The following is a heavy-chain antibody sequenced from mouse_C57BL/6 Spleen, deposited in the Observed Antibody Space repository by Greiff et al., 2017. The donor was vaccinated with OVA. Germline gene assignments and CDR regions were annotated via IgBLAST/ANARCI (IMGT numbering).Heavy chain of an antibody. D-gene: IGHD1-1*01. V-gene: IGHV1-64*01. CDR2: IHPNSGST. Sequence: QVQLKQSGAELVKPGASVKLSCKASGYTFTSYWMHWVKQRPGQGLEWIGMIHPNSGSTNYNEKFKSKATLTVDKSSSTAYMQLSSLTSEDSAVYYCARSYYYGSSYDFDYWGQGTTLTVSS. J-gene: IGHJ2*01. CDR1: GYTFTSYW. CDR3: ARSYYYGSSYDFDY.